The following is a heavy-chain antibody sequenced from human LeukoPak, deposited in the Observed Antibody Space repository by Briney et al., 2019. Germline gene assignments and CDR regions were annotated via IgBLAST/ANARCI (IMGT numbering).Heavy chain of an antibody. V-gene: IGHV3-23*01. D-gene: IGHD5-12*01. CDR3: AKDLYGYVSNWFDP. CDR1: GFTFSSYA. Sequence: PGGSLRLSCAASGFTFSSYAMSWVRQAPGKGLEWVSAISGSGGSTYYADSVKGRFTISRDDSKNTLYLQMNSLRAEDTAVYYCAKDLYGYVSNWFDPWGQGTLVTVSS. CDR2: ISGSGGST. J-gene: IGHJ5*02.